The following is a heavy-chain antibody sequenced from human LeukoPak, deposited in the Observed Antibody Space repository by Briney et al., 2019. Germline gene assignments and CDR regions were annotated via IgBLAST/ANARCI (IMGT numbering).Heavy chain of an antibody. Sequence: SGTLSLTCAVSGGSISSSNWWSWVRQPPGKGLEWIGEIYHSGSTNYNPSLKSRVTISVDKSKNQFSLKLSSVTAADTAVYYCARRTAPFDWLLFAFDIWGQGTMVTVSS. D-gene: IGHD3-9*01. CDR2: IYHSGST. CDR1: GGSISSSNW. V-gene: IGHV4-4*02. CDR3: ARRTAPFDWLLFAFDI. J-gene: IGHJ3*02.